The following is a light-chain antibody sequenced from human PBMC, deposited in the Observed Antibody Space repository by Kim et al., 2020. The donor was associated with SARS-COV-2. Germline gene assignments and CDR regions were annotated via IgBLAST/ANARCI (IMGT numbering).Light chain of an antibody. V-gene: IGKV1-5*03. CDR1: QSISTW. CDR3: QQYNSWSPYT. CDR2: KAS. J-gene: IGKJ2*01. Sequence: DIQMTQSPSTLSASVGDRVTITCRASQSISTWLAWYQQRPGKAPKLLIYKASYLESGVPSRFSGSGSGTEFTLTISSLQPDDSATYYCQQYNSWSPYTFGQGTKLEI.